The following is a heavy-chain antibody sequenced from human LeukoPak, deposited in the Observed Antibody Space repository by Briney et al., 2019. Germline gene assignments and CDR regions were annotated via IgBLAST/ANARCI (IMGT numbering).Heavy chain of an antibody. D-gene: IGHD3-10*01. CDR3: AKLWFGVDYFDY. CDR1: GFTFSSYW. V-gene: IGHV3-7*03. CDR2: IKQEGSEK. J-gene: IGHJ4*02. Sequence: PGGSLRLACAPSGFTFSSYWMSWVRQAPGKGLEWVANIKQEGSEKYHVDSVKGRFTIHRHNAKNTVYRKMNSLRAEDTAVYYCAKLWFGVDYFDYWGQGTLVTVSS.